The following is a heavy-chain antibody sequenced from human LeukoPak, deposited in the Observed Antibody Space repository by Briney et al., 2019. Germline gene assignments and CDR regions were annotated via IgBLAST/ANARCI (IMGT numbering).Heavy chain of an antibody. CDR2: IKQDESEK. V-gene: IGHV3-7*01. J-gene: IGHJ4*02. CDR3: ARSRSGYYEDY. CDR1: GFSVSRYW. Sequence: GGSLRLSCAASGFSVSRYWMSWVRQAPGEGLEWVANIKQDESEKDYVDSVKGRFTISRDNAKNSLSLQVNSLRAEDTAVYYCARSRSGYYEDYWGQGTLVTVSS. D-gene: IGHD3-22*01.